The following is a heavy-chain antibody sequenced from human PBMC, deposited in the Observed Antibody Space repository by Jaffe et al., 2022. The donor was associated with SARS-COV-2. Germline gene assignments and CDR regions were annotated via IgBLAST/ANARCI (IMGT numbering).Heavy chain of an antibody. J-gene: IGHJ5*02. CDR1: GGSISSSSYY. V-gene: IGHV4-39*01. D-gene: IGHD1-26*01. CDR2: IYYSGST. CDR3: ARLGSYWGLSWFDP. Sequence: QLQLQESGPGLVKPSETLSLTCTVSGGSISSSSYYWGWIRQPPGKGLEWIGSIYYSGSTYYNPSLKSRVTISVDTSKNQFSLKLSSVTAADTAVYYCARLGSYWGLSWFDPWGQGTLVTVSS.